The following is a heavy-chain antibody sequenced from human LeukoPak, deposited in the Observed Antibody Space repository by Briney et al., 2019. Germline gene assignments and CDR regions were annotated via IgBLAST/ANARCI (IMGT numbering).Heavy chain of an antibody. D-gene: IGHD2-15*01. J-gene: IGHJ4*02. CDR3: ASYLCSGGSCYPWYFDY. V-gene: IGHV4-31*03. Sequence: SQTLSLTCTVSGGSISSGGYYWSWIRQHPGKGLEWIGYIYYSGSTYYNPSLKSRVTISVDTPKNQFSLKLSSVTAADTAVYYCASYLCSGGSCYPWYFDYWGQGTLVTVSS. CDR1: GGSISSGGYY. CDR2: IYYSGST.